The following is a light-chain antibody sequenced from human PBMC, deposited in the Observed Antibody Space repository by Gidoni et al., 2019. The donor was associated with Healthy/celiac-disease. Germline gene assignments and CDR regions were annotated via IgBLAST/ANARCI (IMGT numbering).Light chain of an antibody. V-gene: IGKV4-1*01. J-gene: IGKJ4*01. CDR3: QQYYSTPLT. CDR2: WAS. Sequence: DIVMTQSPDSLAVSLGERATIHCKSSQSVLYSSNNKNYLAWYQQKPGKPPKLLIYWASTRESGVPDRFSGSGSGTDFTLTISSLQAEDVAVYYCQQYYSTPLTFGGXTKVEIK. CDR1: QSVLYSSNNKNY.